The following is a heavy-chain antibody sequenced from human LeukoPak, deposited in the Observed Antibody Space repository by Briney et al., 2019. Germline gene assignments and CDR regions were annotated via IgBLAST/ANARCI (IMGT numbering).Heavy chain of an antibody. CDR1: GGSISSYY. J-gene: IGHJ4*02. Sequence: PSETLSLTCTVSGGSISSYYWSWIRQPPGKGLEWIGYIYYSGSTNYNPSLKSRVTISVDTSKSQVSLKLTSVTAADTAVYYCARRAFGPRFQFLYEKRYYFDFWGQGNLVSVSS. D-gene: IGHD2/OR15-2a*01. CDR2: IYYSGST. CDR3: ARRAFGPRFQFLYEKRYYFDF. V-gene: IGHV4-59*12.